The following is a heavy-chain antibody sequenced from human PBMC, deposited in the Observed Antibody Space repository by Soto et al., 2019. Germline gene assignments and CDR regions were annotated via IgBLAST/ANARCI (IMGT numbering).Heavy chain of an antibody. CDR1: GYTFTSYG. D-gene: IGHD3-22*01. J-gene: IGHJ6*01. V-gene: IGHV1-18*01. CDR3: ARVATITVIVRAYGMYV. Sequence: GASGKVSCKASGYTFTSYGISWVRQAPGQGLEWMGWISAYNGNTNYAQKLQGRVTMTTDTSTSTAYMELRSLRSDDTAVYYCARVATITVIVRAYGMYVWRQRTTDLVSA. CDR2: ISAYNGNT.